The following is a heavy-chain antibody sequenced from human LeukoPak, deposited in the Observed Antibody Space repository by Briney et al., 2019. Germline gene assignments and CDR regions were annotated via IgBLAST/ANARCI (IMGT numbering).Heavy chain of an antibody. CDR1: GFTFSGYT. V-gene: IGHV3-48*04. Sequence: GGSLRLSCAASGFTFSGYTMNWVRQAPGKGLEWISYITSSSSSIIYYADSVRGRFTISRDNAKNSLYLQMNSLRAEDTAVYYCARDPASVIKGASDYWGQGTLVTVSS. J-gene: IGHJ4*02. CDR3: ARDPASVIKGASDY. D-gene: IGHD4-23*01. CDR2: ITSSSSSII.